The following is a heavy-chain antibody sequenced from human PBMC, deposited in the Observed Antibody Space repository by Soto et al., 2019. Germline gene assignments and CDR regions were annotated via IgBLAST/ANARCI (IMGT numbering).Heavy chain of an antibody. CDR2: ISYDGSNK. Sequence: QVQLVESGGGVVQPGRSLRLSCAASGFTFSSYAMHWVRQAPGKGLEWVAVISYDGSNKYYADSVKGRFTISRDNSKNTLYLQMNSLRAEDTAVYYCARDQLDSSSWYWSSIYYYYYGMDVWGQGTTVTVSS. J-gene: IGHJ6*02. CDR3: ARDQLDSSSWYWSSIYYYYYGMDV. CDR1: GFTFSSYA. V-gene: IGHV3-30-3*01. D-gene: IGHD6-13*01.